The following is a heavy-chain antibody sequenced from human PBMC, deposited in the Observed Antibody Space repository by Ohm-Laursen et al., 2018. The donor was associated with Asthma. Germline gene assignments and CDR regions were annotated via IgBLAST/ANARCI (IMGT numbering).Heavy chain of an antibody. Sequence: GSLRLSCAASGFTFSSYAMSWVRQAPGKGLAWVSAISGSGGSTYYADSVKGRFTISRDNSKNTLYLQMNSLRAEDTAVYYCARERSGSYFTWHYYYAMDVWGQGTTVTVSS. J-gene: IGHJ6*02. CDR3: ARERSGSYFTWHYYYAMDV. V-gene: IGHV3-23*01. D-gene: IGHD1-26*01. CDR2: ISGSGGST. CDR1: GFTFSSYA.